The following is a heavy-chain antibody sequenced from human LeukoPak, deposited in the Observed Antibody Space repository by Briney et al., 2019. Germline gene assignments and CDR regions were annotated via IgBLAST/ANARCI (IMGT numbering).Heavy chain of an antibody. CDR1: GFTFSSYG. D-gene: IGHD5-18*01. CDR2: ISGSGGST. CDR3: APRGYSYGFDY. V-gene: IGHV3-23*01. Sequence: GGSLRLSCAASGFTFSSYGMHWVRQAPGKGLEWVSAISGSGGSTYYADSVKGRFTISRDNSKNTLYLQMNSLRAEDTAVYYCAPRGYSYGFDYWGQGTLVTVSS. J-gene: IGHJ4*02.